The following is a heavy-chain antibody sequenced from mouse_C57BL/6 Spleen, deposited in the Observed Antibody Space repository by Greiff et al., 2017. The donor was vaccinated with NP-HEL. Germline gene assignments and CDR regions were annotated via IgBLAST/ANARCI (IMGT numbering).Heavy chain of an antibody. CDR2: INPNNGGT. D-gene: IGHD2-4*01. V-gene: IGHV1-26*01. CDR1: GYTFTDYY. Sequence: EVQLQQSGPELVKPGASVKISCKASGYTFTDYYMNWVKQSHGKSLEWIGDINPNNGGTSYNQKFKGKATLTVDKSSSTAYMELRSLTSEDSAVYYCARGIYYDYDVEYFDVWGTGTTVTVSS. CDR3: ARGIYYDYDVEYFDV. J-gene: IGHJ1*03.